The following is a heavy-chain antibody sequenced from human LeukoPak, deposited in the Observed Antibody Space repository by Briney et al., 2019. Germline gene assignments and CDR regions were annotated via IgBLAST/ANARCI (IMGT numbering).Heavy chain of an antibody. J-gene: IGHJ4*02. V-gene: IGHV1-24*01. CDR2: FDPEDGET. D-gene: IGHD3-3*01. CDR3: ATILPLIRFLEVDY. CDR1: GYTLTELS. Sequence: ASVKVSCKVSGYTLTELSMHWVRQAPGKGLEWMGGFDPEDGETIYAQKFQGRVTMTEDASTDTAYMELSSLRSEDTAVYYCATILPLIRFLEVDYWGQGTLVTVS.